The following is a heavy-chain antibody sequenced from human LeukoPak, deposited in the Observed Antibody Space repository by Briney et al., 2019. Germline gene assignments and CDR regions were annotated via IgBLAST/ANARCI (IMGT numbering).Heavy chain of an antibody. D-gene: IGHD4-11*01. J-gene: IGHJ6*03. Sequence: ASVKVSCKASGYTFSDYYMHWVRQAPGQGLEWMGWMNPNSGNTGYAQKFQGRVTITRNTSISTAYMELSSLRSEDTAVYYCARGSPVYYYMDVWGKGTTVTVSS. CDR1: GYTFSDYY. V-gene: IGHV1-8*03. CDR2: MNPNSGNT. CDR3: ARGSPVYYYMDV.